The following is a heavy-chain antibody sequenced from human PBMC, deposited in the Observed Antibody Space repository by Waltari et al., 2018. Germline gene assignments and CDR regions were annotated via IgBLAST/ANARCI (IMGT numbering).Heavy chain of an antibody. CDR3: ASERSGYYMTSFYYDMDV. CDR2: FHYTDST. V-gene: IGHV4-39*01. J-gene: IGHJ6*03. Sequence: QLQLQESGPGLVKPSETLALICTVSGGSTSSSSYYCGWIRQPPGRGLEWIGSFHYTDSTAYTPSLKSRVTISVDTSKNQFSRKLSSVTAADTAVYYCASERSGYYMTSFYYDMDVWGKGTTVTVSS. D-gene: IGHD3-3*01. CDR1: GGSTSSSSYY.